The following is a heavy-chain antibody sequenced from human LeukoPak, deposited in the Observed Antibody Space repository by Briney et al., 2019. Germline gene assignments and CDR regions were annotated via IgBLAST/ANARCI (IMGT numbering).Heavy chain of an antibody. CDR1: GFTFSSYR. CDR2: ISSSSKYI. Sequence: GGSLRLSCAASGFTFSSYRMNWVRQAPGKGLEWVSCISSSSKYIYYIDSVKGRFTISRDNSKNTVDLQMNNLRVDDTAIYYCAKDHANTPVVTNWGQGILVSVSS. CDR3: AKDHANTPVVTN. J-gene: IGHJ4*02. D-gene: IGHD2-21*02. V-gene: IGHV3-21*04.